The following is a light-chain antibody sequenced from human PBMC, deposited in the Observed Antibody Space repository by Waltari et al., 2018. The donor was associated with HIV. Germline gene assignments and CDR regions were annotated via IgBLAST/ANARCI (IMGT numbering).Light chain of an antibody. V-gene: IGLV2-14*01. CDR2: EVT. Sequence: QSALTQPASVSGSPGQSIVLPCTGRSSDIGSYDYVSWYQKYPGQAPKALIYEVTSRPSGTSSRFSGSKSATTAFLAISKLQTDDEADYFCSSYTRRGTVVFGGGTRLTVL. CDR1: SSDIGSYDY. J-gene: IGLJ2*01. CDR3: SSYTRRGTVV.